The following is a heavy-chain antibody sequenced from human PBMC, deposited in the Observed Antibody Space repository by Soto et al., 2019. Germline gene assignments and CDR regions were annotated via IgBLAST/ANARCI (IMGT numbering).Heavy chain of an antibody. CDR1: GGTFSSYA. Sequence: SVKVSCKASGGTFSSYAISWVRQAPGQGLEWMGGIIPIFGTANYAQKFQGRVTITADKSTSTAYMELSSLGSEDTAVYYCASDDSSGYYLIRRYWGQGTLVTVSS. V-gene: IGHV1-69*06. CDR3: ASDDSSGYYLIRRY. J-gene: IGHJ4*02. D-gene: IGHD3-22*01. CDR2: IIPIFGTA.